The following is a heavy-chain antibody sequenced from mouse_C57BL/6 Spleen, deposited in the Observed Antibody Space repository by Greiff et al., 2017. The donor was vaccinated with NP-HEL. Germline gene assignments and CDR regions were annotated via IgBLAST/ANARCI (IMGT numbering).Heavy chain of an antibody. CDR3: ARGIYNYGSSYVDYFDY. D-gene: IGHD1-1*01. Sequence: VQLQQPGAELVMPGASVKLSCKASGYTFTSYWMHWVKQRPGQGLEWIGEIDPSDSYTNYNQKFKGKSTLTVDKSSSTAYMQLSSLTSEDSAVYYCARGIYNYGSSYVDYFDYWGQGTTLTVSS. CDR1: GYTFTSYW. V-gene: IGHV1-69*01. CDR2: IDPSDSYT. J-gene: IGHJ2*01.